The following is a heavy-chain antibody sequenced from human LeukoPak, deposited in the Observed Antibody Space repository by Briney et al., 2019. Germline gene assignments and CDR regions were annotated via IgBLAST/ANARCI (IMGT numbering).Heavy chain of an antibody. J-gene: IGHJ4*02. V-gene: IGHV4-59*01. Sequence: SETLSLTRTVSGGSISSYYWSWIRQPPGKGLEWIGYMYYSGSTNYNPSLKSRVTISVDTSKNQFSLKLNSVTAADTAVYSCAKVRCSGGSCYPDYWGQGTLVTVSS. CDR2: MYYSGST. CDR3: AKVRCSGGSCYPDY. CDR1: GGSISSYY. D-gene: IGHD2-15*01.